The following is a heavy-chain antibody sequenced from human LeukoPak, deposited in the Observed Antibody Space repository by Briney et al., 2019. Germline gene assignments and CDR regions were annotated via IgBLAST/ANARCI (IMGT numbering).Heavy chain of an antibody. CDR3: ARLSATSWYFDL. CDR1: GYTFTGYY. V-gene: IGHV1-2*02. Sequence: ASVKVSCKASGYTFTGYYMHWVRQAPGQGLEWMGWINPNSGGTNYAQKLQGRVTMTTDTSTSTAYMELRSLRSDDTAVYYCARLSATSWYFDLWGRGTLVTVSS. D-gene: IGHD2-21*01. CDR2: INPNSGGT. J-gene: IGHJ2*01.